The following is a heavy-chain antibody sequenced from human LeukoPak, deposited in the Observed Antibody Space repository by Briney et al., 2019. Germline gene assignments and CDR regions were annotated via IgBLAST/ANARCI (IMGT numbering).Heavy chain of an antibody. D-gene: IGHD2-21*02. CDR2: IFYGGST. CDR1: GGSISSSIYY. CDR3: ARGLSPRAYCGGDCYSKYFQH. V-gene: IGHV4-39*01. Sequence: SETLSLTCTVSGGSISSSIYYWGWIRQPPGKGLEWIGNIFYGGSTYYNPSLESRVTISVDTSKNQFSLKLSSVTAADTAVYYCARGLSPRAYCGGDCYSKYFQHWGQGTLVTVSS. J-gene: IGHJ1*01.